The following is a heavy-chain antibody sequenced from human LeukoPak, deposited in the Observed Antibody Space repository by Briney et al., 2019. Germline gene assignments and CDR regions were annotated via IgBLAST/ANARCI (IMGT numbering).Heavy chain of an antibody. V-gene: IGHV3-48*01. J-gene: IGHJ6*03. CDR3: ARDARVYYYYMDV. CDR1: GFTFRSYS. D-gene: IGHD3-10*01. Sequence: GGPLRLSCAASGFTFRSYSMNWVCQAPGKGLEWVSYISSSSSTIYYADSVKGRFTISRDNAKNSLYLQMNSLRAEDTAVYYCARDARVYYYYMDVWGKGTTVTVSS. CDR2: ISSSSSTI.